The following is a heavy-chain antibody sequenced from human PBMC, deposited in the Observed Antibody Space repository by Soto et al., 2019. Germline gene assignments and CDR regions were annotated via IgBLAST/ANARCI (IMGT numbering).Heavy chain of an antibody. Sequence: SGGSLRLSCAASGFTFSSYSMNWVRQAPGKGLEWVSSISSSSSYIYYADSVKGRFTISRDNTNNSLYLQMISLRAEDTAVDYCARDNPGCYLDYWGQGTLVTVSS. CDR3: ARDNPGCYLDY. CDR2: ISSSSSYI. CDR1: GFTFSSYS. V-gene: IGHV3-21*01. J-gene: IGHJ4*02.